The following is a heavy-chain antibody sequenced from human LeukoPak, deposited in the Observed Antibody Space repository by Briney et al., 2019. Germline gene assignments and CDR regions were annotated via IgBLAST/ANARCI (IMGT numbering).Heavy chain of an antibody. CDR2: ISAYNGNT. Sequence: ASVKVSCKASGYTFTSYGISWVRQAPGQGLKWMGWISAYNGNTNYAQKLQGRVTMTTDTSTSTAYMELRCLRSDDTAVYYCARDKLYYDPPDTWGQGTLVTVSS. D-gene: IGHD3-22*01. V-gene: IGHV1-18*01. CDR1: GYTFTSYG. CDR3: ARDKLYYDPPDT. J-gene: IGHJ5*02.